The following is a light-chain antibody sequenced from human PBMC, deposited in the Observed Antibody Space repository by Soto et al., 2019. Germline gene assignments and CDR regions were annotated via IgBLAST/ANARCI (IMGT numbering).Light chain of an antibody. Sequence: EIVLTQSPGTLSLSPGERATLSCRASQSVSSNYLAWYQQKPGQAPRLLIYGASSRATGIPDRFSGSGSGTDFALTICRLEPEDFAVNYCQHYSNSRHITFGPGTKVDIK. CDR2: GAS. CDR1: QSVSSNY. CDR3: QHYSNSRHIT. J-gene: IGKJ3*01. V-gene: IGKV3-20*01.